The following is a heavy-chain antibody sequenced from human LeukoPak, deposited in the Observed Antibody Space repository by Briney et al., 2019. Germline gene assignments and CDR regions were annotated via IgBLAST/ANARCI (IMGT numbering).Heavy chain of an antibody. CDR2: INPNSGGT. D-gene: IGHD3-3*01. V-gene: IGHV1-2*02. Sequence: ASVKVSCKASGYTFTGYYMHWVRQAPGQGLEGMGWINPNSGGTNYAQKFQGRVTMTRDTSISTAYMELSRLRSDDTAVYYCARALYYYDFWSGYFDYWGQGTLVTVSS. J-gene: IGHJ4*02. CDR3: ARALYYYDFWSGYFDY. CDR1: GYTFTGYY.